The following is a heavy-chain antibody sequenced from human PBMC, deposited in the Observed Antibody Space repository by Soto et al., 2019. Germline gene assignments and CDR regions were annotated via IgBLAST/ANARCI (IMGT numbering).Heavy chain of an antibody. Sequence: QVQLVQSGAEVKKPGSSVKVSCKASGGTFSSYTISWVRQAPGQGLEWMGRIIPILGIANYAQKFQGRVTITADKSTSTAYMELSSLRSEDTAVYYCAREGSQCSGGSCYSSYWGQGTLVTVSS. V-gene: IGHV1-69*08. CDR1: GGTFSSYT. D-gene: IGHD2-15*01. CDR2: IIPILGIA. CDR3: AREGSQCSGGSCYSSY. J-gene: IGHJ4*02.